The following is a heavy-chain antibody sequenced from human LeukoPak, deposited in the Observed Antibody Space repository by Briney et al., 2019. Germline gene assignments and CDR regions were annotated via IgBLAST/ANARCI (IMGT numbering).Heavy chain of an antibody. CDR3: ARGAVVGATDYNWFDP. J-gene: IGHJ5*02. CDR1: GYTFTSYG. Sequence: GASVKVSCKASGYTFTSYGISWVRQAPGQGLEWMGWISAYNGNTNYAQKLQGRVTMTTDTSTSTAYMELRSLRSDDTAVYYCARGAVVGATDYNWFDPWGQGTLVTVSS. CDR2: ISAYNGNT. V-gene: IGHV1-18*01. D-gene: IGHD1-26*01.